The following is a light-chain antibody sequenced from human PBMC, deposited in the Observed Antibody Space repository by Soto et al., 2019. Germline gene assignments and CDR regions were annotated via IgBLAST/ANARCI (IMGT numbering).Light chain of an antibody. CDR2: GTS. J-gene: IGKJ5*01. CDR3: QQYGNPPIS. V-gene: IGKV3-20*01. Sequence: VVTQSPGTLSLKQGQTATLSCRASQSVSSSFVAWYQQTPGQPPRLRIYGTSSRATGIPDRFSGSGSGTDFTLTISRLEPEDFAVYYCQQYGNPPISFAQGTRLEI. CDR1: QSVSSSF.